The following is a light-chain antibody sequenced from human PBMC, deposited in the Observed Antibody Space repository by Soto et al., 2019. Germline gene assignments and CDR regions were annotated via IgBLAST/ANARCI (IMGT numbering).Light chain of an antibody. Sequence: QAVVTQPPSVSVAPGQKVTISCSGSSSNIGKNFVSWYQQLPGTAPKLLIYEHIKRPSGIPDRFSGSKSGTSATLGITGLQTGDEADYYCGSWDSSLSAVVFGTGTKVTVL. CDR2: EHI. CDR3: GSWDSSLSAVV. V-gene: IGLV1-51*02. CDR1: SSNIGKNF. J-gene: IGLJ1*01.